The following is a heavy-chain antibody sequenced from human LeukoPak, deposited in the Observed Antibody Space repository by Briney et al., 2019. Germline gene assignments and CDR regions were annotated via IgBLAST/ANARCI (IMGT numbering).Heavy chain of an antibody. V-gene: IGHV3-15*01. D-gene: IGHD6-13*01. CDR2: IKSRVDGGTT. J-gene: IGHJ4*02. CDR3: TTDAGYSSRWYNY. CDR1: GFIFTNAY. Sequence: PGRSLRLSCAASGFIFTNAYMSWVRQAAGKGLEWVGRIKSRVDGGTTEYAAPVKDRFSISRDDSRNMLYLQMNSLKTEDTAVYYCTTDAGYSSRWYNYWGQGTLVTVAS.